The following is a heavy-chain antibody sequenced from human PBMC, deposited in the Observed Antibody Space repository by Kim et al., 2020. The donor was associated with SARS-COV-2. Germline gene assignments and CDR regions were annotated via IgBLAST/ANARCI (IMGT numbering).Heavy chain of an antibody. D-gene: IGHD6-13*01. V-gene: IGHV1-3*01. CDR3: ARDNRQQLVLFYFDC. Sequence: ASVKVSCKASGYVFTSYDIHWVRQAPGQRPEWMGWINPGNGNTKYSQNFQGRVTITRDTSASTAYMELSSLRSEDTALYYCARDNRQQLVLFYFDCWGQGTLVTVSS. CDR1: GYVFTSYD. CDR2: INPGNGNT. J-gene: IGHJ4*02.